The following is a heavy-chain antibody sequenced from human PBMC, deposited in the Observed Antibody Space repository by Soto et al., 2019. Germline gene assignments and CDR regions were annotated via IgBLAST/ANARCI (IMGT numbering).Heavy chain of an antibody. Sequence: PAGPTNLSCAAAGFTVSNYGSHWCRQAPGKGLAWVAVISYDGSNKYYADSVKGRFTISRDNSKNTLYLQMNSLRAEDTAVYYCARGPSSLTRFEYWGQGNLVSV. J-gene: IGHJ4*02. CDR3: ARGPSSLTRFEY. CDR1: GFTVSNYG. D-gene: IGHD2-15*01. V-gene: IGHV3-30-3*01. CDR2: ISYDGSNK.